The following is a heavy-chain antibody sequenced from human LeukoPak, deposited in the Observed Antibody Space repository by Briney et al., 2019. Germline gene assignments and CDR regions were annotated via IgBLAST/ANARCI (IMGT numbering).Heavy chain of an antibody. V-gene: IGHV3-74*01. Sequence: GGSLRLSCADSECYWMHWVRQAPGKGLVWVSRINPDGSVTSYADSVKGRFTISRDNAKNSLYLQMNSLRAEDTALYHCARARGYQLIGNWFDSWGQGTLVTVSS. J-gene: IGHJ5*01. CDR3: ARARGYQLIGNWFDS. CDR2: INPDGSVT. D-gene: IGHD2-2*01. CDR1: ECYW.